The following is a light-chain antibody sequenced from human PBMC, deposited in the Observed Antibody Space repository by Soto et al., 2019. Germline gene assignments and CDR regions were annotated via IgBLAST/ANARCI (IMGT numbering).Light chain of an antibody. Sequence: EIVMTQSPGTLSVSPGERATLSCRASQSVSSNLAWYQQKPGQAPSLLIYGASTRATGIPARFSGSGSGTEFALTISSLQSEDFAVYYCQQYNNWPRMFGQGTKVEIK. CDR1: QSVSSN. J-gene: IGKJ1*01. V-gene: IGKV3-15*01. CDR3: QQYNNWPRM. CDR2: GAS.